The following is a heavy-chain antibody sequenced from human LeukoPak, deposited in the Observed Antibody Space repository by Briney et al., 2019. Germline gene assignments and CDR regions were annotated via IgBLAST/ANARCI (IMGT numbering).Heavy chain of an antibody. J-gene: IGHJ4*02. CDR1: GGSISSGGYY. V-gene: IGHV4-31*03. Sequence: SQTLSLTCTVSGGSISSGGYYWSWIRQHPGKGLEWIGYIYYSGSTYYNPSLKSRVTISVDTSKNQFSLKLSSATAADTAVYYCARDPYGSLDYWGQGTLVTVSS. D-gene: IGHD4-17*01. CDR2: IYYSGST. CDR3: ARDPYGSLDY.